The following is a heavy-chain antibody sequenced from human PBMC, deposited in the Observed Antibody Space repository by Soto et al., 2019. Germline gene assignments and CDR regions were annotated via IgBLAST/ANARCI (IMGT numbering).Heavy chain of an antibody. CDR1: GFTFSSYS. Sequence: PVGSLRLSCAASGFTFSSYSMNWVRQAPGKGLEWVSSTSSSSSYIYYADSVKGRFTISRDNAKNSLYLQMNSLRAEDTAVYYCARDSAYYDFWSGYYSRYYYYYGMDVWGQGTTVTVSS. V-gene: IGHV3-21*01. CDR2: TSSSSSYI. J-gene: IGHJ6*02. D-gene: IGHD3-3*01. CDR3: ARDSAYYDFWSGYYSRYYYYYGMDV.